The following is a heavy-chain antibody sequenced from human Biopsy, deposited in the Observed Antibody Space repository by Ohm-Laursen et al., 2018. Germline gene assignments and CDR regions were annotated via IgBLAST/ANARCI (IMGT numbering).Heavy chain of an antibody. D-gene: IGHD3-3*01. CDR1: GYTFADYY. CDR2: IDPKSGGT. J-gene: IGHJ5*01. CDR3: ARELGDFWGGRQFDF. V-gene: IGHV1-2*02. Sequence: SVKVSCKASGYTFADYYVHWVRQAPGQGLEWMGWIDPKSGGTNYAQKFQGRVTMTRDTSISTTYMELRRLTSDDTAVFYCARELGDFWGGRQFDFWGQGTLVTVSS.